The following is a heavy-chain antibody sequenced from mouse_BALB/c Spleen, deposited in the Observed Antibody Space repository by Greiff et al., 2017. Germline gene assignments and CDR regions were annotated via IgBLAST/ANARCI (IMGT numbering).Heavy chain of an antibody. V-gene: IGHV5-12-2*01. CDR3: ARQSLYAMDY. D-gene: IGHD6-1*01. CDR1: GFTFSSYT. Sequence: EVQLVESGGGLVQPGGSLKLSCAASGFTFSSYTMSWVRQTPEKRLEWVAYISNGGGSTYYPDTVKGRFTISRDNAKNTLYLQMSSLKSEDTAMYYCARQSLYAMDYWGQGTSVTVSS. J-gene: IGHJ4*01. CDR2: ISNGGGST.